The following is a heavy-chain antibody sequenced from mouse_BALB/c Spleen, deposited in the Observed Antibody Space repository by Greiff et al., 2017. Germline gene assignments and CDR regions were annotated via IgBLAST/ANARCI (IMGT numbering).Heavy chain of an antibody. CDR2: ISYSGST. Sequence: EVQLQESGPGLVKPSQSLSLTCTVTGYSITSDYAWNWIRQFPGNKLEWMGYISYSGSTSYNPSLKSRISITRDTSKNQFFLQLNSVTTEDTATYYCARWGAFAYWGQGTLVTVSA. V-gene: IGHV3-2*02. CDR3: ARWGAFAY. J-gene: IGHJ3*01. CDR1: GYSITSDYA.